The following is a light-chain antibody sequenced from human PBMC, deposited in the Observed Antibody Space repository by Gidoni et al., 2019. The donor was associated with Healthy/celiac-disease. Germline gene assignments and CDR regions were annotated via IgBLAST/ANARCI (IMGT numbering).Light chain of an antibody. CDR1: KLGDNY. V-gene: IGLV3-1*01. CDR2: QDS. CDR3: QAWDSSTACVV. J-gene: IGLJ2*01. Sequence: SYELTQQPSVSVSPGQTASITCSGDKLGDNYACCYQQKPGQSHVLVIYQDSKRPSGIPERFSGSNSGNTATLTISGTQAMDEADYYCQAWDSSTACVVFGGGTKLTVL.